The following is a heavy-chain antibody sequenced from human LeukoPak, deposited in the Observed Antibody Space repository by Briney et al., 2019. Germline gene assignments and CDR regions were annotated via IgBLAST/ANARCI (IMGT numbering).Heavy chain of an antibody. CDR3: ARVMTMVRYFDY. J-gene: IGHJ4*02. V-gene: IGHV5-51*01. CDR2: IHPGDSAT. D-gene: IGHD3-10*01. Sequence: KRGESLKISCQGSGYSFTSYWIVWVRQMPGKGLEWMGIIHPGDSATRYSPSFQGQVTISADKSISTAYLQWSSLKASDTAMYYCARVMTMVRYFDYWGQGTLVTVSS. CDR1: GYSFTSYW.